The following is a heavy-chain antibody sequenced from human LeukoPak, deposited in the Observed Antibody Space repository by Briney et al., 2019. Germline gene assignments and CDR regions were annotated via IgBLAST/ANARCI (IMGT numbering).Heavy chain of an antibody. J-gene: IGHJ3*02. D-gene: IGHD1-26*01. V-gene: IGHV3-11*04. CDR2: ISNSGKTI. Sequence: GGSLRLSCVASGFIFSDYYMSWIRQAPGKGLQWVSYISNSGKTIYYADSVKGRFTISRDNAKNSLYLQMNSLRAEDTAVYYCARDRGATFAFDIWGQGTMVTVSS. CDR1: GFIFSDYY. CDR3: ARDRGATFAFDI.